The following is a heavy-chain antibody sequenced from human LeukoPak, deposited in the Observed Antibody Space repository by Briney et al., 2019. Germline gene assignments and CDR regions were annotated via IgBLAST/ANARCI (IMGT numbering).Heavy chain of an antibody. CDR2: IYYSGST. Sequence: PSETLSLTCTVSGGSISSSSYYWGWIRQPPGKGLEWIGSIYYSGSTYYNPSLKSRVTISVDTSKNQFSLKLSSVTAADTAVYYCARHTPMPPYYFDYWGQGTLVTVSS. V-gene: IGHV4-39*01. CDR3: ARHTPMPPYYFDY. D-gene: IGHD2-2*01. CDR1: GGSISSSSYY. J-gene: IGHJ4*02.